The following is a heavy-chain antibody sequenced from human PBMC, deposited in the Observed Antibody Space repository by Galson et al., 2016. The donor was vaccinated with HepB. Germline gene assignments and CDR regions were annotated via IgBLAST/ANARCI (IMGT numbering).Heavy chain of an antibody. Sequence: SETLSLTCTLSGGSISDGYWSWIRQPPGQTLQWIGHIGYSGTTDYNPSLKSRVTISVNTSKNQFSLKLNSVTPADTAVHYCAKDGPDYNSRLDPWGQGILVTVSS. CDR1: GGSISDGY. V-gene: IGHV4-59*01. J-gene: IGHJ5*01. D-gene: IGHD4-11*01. CDR2: IGYSGTT. CDR3: AKDGPDYNSRLDP.